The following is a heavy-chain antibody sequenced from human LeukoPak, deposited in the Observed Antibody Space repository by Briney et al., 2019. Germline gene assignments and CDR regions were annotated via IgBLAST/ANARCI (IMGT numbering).Heavy chain of an antibody. Sequence: PSETLSLTCTVSGGSISSYYWSWIRQPPGKGLEWIGYIYYSGSTNYNPSLKSRVTISVDTSKNQFSLKLSSVTAADTAVYYCARETQYSGYDYRNYWGQGTLVTVSS. J-gene: IGHJ4*02. CDR1: GGSISSYY. D-gene: IGHD5-12*01. CDR2: IYYSGST. CDR3: ARETQYSGYDYRNY. V-gene: IGHV4-59*01.